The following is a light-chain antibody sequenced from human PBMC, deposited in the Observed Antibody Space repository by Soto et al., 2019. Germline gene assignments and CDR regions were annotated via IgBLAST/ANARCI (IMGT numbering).Light chain of an antibody. CDR2: AAS. CDR1: PSVRNY. CDR3: QKDDSVPRT. J-gene: IGKJ1*01. Sequence: DIQMTQPPSSLAASVGHTVTITGRASPSVRNYLGGYQQKPGKPLKLLISAASTLQWGVTSRFSGSGSGTDFSLTISSLQPEDVARYYCQKDDSVPRTFGQGTKEEIK. V-gene: IGKV1-27*01.